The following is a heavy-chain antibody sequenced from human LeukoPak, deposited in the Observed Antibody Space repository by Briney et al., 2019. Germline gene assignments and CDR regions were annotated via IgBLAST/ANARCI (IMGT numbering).Heavy chain of an antibody. Sequence: SETLSLTCTLSGGSINSGSYYWNWIRQPAGKGLEWIGRFYISEGTKYNPSLKSRVTISVDTSKNQFSLRLSSVTAADTAVYYCASLGSFHIWGQGTMVTVSS. D-gene: IGHD7-27*01. CDR2: FYISEGT. J-gene: IGHJ3*02. CDR1: GGSINSGSYY. CDR3: ASLGSFHI. V-gene: IGHV4-61*02.